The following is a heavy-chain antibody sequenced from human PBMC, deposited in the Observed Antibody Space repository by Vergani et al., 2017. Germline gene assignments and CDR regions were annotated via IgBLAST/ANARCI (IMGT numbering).Heavy chain of an antibody. CDR3: ASLSTDGDPESFQH. D-gene: IGHD4-17*01. Sequence: QVQLVQSGAEVKKPGSSVKVSCKASGGTFSSYAISWVRQAPGQGLEWMGRIIPILGIANYAQKFQGRVTLTADKSTSTAYMELSSLRSEDTAVYYGASLSTDGDPESFQHWGQGTLVTVSS. V-gene: IGHV1-69*04. CDR2: IIPILGIA. CDR1: GGTFSSYA. J-gene: IGHJ1*01.